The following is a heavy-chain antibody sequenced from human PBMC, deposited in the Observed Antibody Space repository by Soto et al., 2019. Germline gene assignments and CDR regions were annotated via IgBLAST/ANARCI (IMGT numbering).Heavy chain of an antibody. D-gene: IGHD2-15*01. CDR2: IDTGDDT. CDR3: ARGRGYCDFNTCHYYFDL. V-gene: IGHV3-13*01. CDR1: GFILSNYD. Sequence: EVQLVESGGGLVQPGGSLRLSCAASGFILSNYDMHWVRQTAGEGLEWVSLIDTGDDTYYPDSVKGRFSISRENAKNSLDLQMNNLRAGDTAVYYCARGRGYCDFNTCHYYFDLCGPGTQVTVSA. J-gene: IGHJ4*02.